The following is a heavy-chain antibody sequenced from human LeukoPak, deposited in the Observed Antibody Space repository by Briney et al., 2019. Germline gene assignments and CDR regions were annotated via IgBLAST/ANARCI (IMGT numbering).Heavy chain of an antibody. V-gene: IGHV3-30*02. Sequence: GGYLRRSCAASGFTFSSYGMHWVRQAPGKGLEWVAFIRYDGSNKYYADSVKGRFTISRDNSKNTLYLQMNSLRAEDTAVYYCAKDYSGWLNDAFDIWGQGTMVTVSS. J-gene: IGHJ3*02. CDR3: AKDYSGWLNDAFDI. D-gene: IGHD5-12*01. CDR2: IRYDGSNK. CDR1: GFTFSSYG.